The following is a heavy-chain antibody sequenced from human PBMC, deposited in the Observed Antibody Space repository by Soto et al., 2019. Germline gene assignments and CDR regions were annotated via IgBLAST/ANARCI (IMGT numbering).Heavy chain of an antibody. V-gene: IGHV1-3*01. J-gene: IGHJ4*02. CDR1: GYTFTSYA. CDR2: INAGNGNT. CDR3: ARVLTSMRSGYYALSY. D-gene: IGHD3-3*01. Sequence: ASVKVSCKASGYTFTSYAMHWVRQAPGQRLEWMGWINAGNGNTKYSQKFQGRVTITRDTSASTAYMELSSLRSEDTAVYYCARVLTSMRSGYYALSYWGQGTLVTVSS.